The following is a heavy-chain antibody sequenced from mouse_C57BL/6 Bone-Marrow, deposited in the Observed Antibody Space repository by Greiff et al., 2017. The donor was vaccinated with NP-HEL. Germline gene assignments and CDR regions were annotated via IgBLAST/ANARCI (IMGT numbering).Heavy chain of an antibody. CDR1: GFTFSSYG. V-gene: IGHV5-6*01. D-gene: IGHD1-1*01. Sequence: EVQVVESGGDLVKPGGSLKLSCAASGFTFSSYGMSWVRQTPDQRLEWVATISSGGSYTYYPDSVKGRFTFSRDNAKNTLDLQMSSLKSEDTAMYYCARPGPIYYCGSRAWFAYWGQGTLVTVSA. J-gene: IGHJ3*01. CDR3: ARPGPIYYCGSRAWFAY. CDR2: ISSGGSYT.